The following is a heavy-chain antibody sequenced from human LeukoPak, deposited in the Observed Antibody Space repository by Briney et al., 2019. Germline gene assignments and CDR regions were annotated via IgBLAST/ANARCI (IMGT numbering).Heavy chain of an antibody. V-gene: IGHV3-23*01. CDR3: ARLSEIPVFGVVTKSTSYFDY. J-gene: IGHJ4*02. Sequence: GGTLRLSCAASGFTFSSYGMSWVRQAPGKGLEWVSAISGSGGSTSYADPLKGRFTFSRDNHNNSLYLQINSLRAEDTAVYYCARLSEIPVFGVVTKSTSYFDYWGQGTLVTVSS. CDR1: GFTFSSYG. D-gene: IGHD3-3*01. CDR2: ISGSGGST.